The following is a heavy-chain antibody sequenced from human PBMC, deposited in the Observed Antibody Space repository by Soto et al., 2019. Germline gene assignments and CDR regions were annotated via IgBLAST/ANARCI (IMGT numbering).Heavy chain of an antibody. CDR3: ARALGYCSSTSCYTEAFDI. Sequence: SETLSLTCTVSGGSVSSGSYYWSWIRQPPGKGLEWIGYIYYSGSTNYNPSLKSRVTISVDTSKNQFSLKLSSVTAADTAVYYCARALGYCSSTSCYTEAFDIWGQGTMVTVSS. D-gene: IGHD2-2*02. CDR2: IYYSGST. J-gene: IGHJ3*02. V-gene: IGHV4-61*01. CDR1: GGSVSSGSYY.